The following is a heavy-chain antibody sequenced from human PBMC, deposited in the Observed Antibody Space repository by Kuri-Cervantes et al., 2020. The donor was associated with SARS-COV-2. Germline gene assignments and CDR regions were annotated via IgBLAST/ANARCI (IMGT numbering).Heavy chain of an antibody. CDR2: IYSGGST. V-gene: IGHV3-53*01. D-gene: IGHD3-3*01. J-gene: IGHJ6*02. Sequence: ETLSLTCAASGFTVSSNYMSWVRQAPGKGLEWVSVIYSGGSTYYADSVKGRFTISRDNSKNTPYLQMNSLRAEDTAVYYCARAGYDFWSGYPNYYYYGMDVWGQGTTVTVSS. CDR1: GFTVSSNY. CDR3: ARAGYDFWSGYPNYYYYGMDV.